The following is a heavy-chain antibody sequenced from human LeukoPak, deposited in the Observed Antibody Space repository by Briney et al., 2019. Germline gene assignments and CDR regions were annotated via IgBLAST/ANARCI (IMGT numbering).Heavy chain of an antibody. CDR3: ARWGGTRQFYFDY. CDR1: GFSLSNYG. J-gene: IGHJ4*02. Sequence: GGSLRLSCAASGFSLSNYGLHWVRQGPGKGLEWLAVINYDGSNRCYADSVKGRFTISKDSSENILYLQMNSLRADDTAMYYCARWGGTRQFYFDYWGQGTLATVSS. CDR2: INYDGSNR. V-gene: IGHV3-33*01. D-gene: IGHD3-16*01.